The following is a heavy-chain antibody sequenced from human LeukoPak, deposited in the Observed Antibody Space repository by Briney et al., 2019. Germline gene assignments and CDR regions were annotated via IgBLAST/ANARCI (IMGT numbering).Heavy chain of an antibody. D-gene: IGHD3-22*01. CDR2: IYYSGNT. CDR1: GGSISSSSYY. J-gene: IGHJ4*02. Sequence: PSETLSLTCTVSGGSISSSSYYWVWIRQPPGKGLEWIGSIYYSGNTYYNPSLKSRVSISLDTSKNQFSLKLSSVTAADTAVYYCARRYYYDSRGRDPFDCWGQGTLVTVSS. V-gene: IGHV4-39*01. CDR3: ARRYYYDSRGRDPFDC.